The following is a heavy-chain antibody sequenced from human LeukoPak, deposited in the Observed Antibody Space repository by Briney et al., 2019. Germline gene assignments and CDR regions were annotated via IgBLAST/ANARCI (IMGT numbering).Heavy chain of an antibody. Sequence: GASVKVSCKASGYTFTSYAMHWVRQAPGQRLEWMGWINAGNGNTKYSQKFQGRVTITRDTSASTAYMELSSLRSEDTAVYYCARFAFIAAAGARVDYWGQGTLVTVSS. V-gene: IGHV1-3*01. D-gene: IGHD6-13*01. CDR1: GYTFTSYA. CDR3: ARFAFIAAAGARVDY. CDR2: INAGNGNT. J-gene: IGHJ4*02.